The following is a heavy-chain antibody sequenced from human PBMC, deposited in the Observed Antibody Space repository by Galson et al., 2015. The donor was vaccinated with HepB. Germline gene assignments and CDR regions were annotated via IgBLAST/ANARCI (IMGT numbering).Heavy chain of an antibody. J-gene: IGHJ4*02. D-gene: IGHD2-21*01. CDR3: AKDRDTVVAIYLFDC. V-gene: IGHV3-23*01. CDR2: IRGSGTST. CDR1: GFAFRSYA. Sequence: SLRLSCAASGFAFRSYAMSWVRQAPGKGLEWVSGIRGSGTSTYYADSVKGRFTISRDNSKNTLYLQLNSVRAEDTAVYYCAKDRDTVVAIYLFDCWGQGTLVTVSS.